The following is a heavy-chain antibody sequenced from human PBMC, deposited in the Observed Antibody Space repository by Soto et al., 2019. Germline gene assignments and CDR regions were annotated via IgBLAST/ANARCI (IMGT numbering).Heavy chain of an antibody. J-gene: IGHJ4*02. V-gene: IGHV1-8*01. D-gene: IGHD6-25*01. CDR2: MNPNSGNT. CDR3: ARRRERSGPNYFDL. CDR1: GYTFGTYD. Sequence: ASVKVSCKASGYTFGTYDFNWVRQAPGQGLEWMGWMNPNSGNTGYAQKFRGRVSMTRNTSISTAYMELSNLRSEDTALYFCARRRERSGPNYFDLWGQGTLVTVSS.